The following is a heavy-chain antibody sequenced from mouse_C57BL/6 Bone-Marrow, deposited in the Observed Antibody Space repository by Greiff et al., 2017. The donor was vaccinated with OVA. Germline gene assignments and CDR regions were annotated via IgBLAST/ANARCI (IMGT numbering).Heavy chain of an antibody. J-gene: IGHJ3*01. Sequence: VKLQESGAELVRPGTSVKVSCKASGYAFTNYLIEWVKQRPGQGLEWIGVINPGSGGTNYNEKFKGKATLTADKSSSTAYMQRISLTSQDSAVYVCARWNYYGSSPWFAYWGQGTLVTVSA. CDR2: INPGSGGT. CDR3: ARWNYYGSSPWFAY. CDR1: GYAFTNYL. D-gene: IGHD1-1*01. V-gene: IGHV1-54*01.